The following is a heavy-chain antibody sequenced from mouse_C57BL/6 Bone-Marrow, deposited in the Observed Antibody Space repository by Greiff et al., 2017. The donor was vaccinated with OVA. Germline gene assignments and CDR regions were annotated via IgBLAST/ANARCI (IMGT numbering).Heavy chain of an antibody. J-gene: IGHJ4*01. V-gene: IGHV1-85*01. Sequence: QVQLQQSGPELVKPGASVKLSCKASGYTFTSYDINWVKQRPGQGLEWIGWIYPRAGSTKYNEKFKGKATLTADKSSSTVYMEIRNLTAEDSAVYFCARGGSHYAMDDWGQGTSVTVAS. CDR1: GYTFTSYD. CDR2: IYPRAGST. CDR3: ARGGSHYAMDD.